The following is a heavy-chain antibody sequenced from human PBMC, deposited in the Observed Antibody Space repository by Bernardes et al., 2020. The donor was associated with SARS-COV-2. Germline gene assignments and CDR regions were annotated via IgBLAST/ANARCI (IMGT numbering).Heavy chain of an antibody. CDR2: ISYDGSNK. J-gene: IGHJ2*01. D-gene: IGHD5-12*01. CDR3: AKEKVEGWLQFSWYFDL. CDR1: GFTFSSYG. Sequence: GGSLRLSCAASGFTFSSYGMHWVRQAPGKGLEWVAVISYDGSNKYYADSVKGRFTISRDNSKNTLYLQMNGLRAEDTAVYYCAKEKVEGWLQFSWYFDLWGRGTLVTVSS. V-gene: IGHV3-30*18.